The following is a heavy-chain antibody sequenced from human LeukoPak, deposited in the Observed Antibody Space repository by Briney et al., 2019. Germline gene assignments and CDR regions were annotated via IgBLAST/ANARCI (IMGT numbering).Heavy chain of an antibody. CDR3: ARGVDTAMVDFDY. V-gene: IGHV3-48*01. D-gene: IGHD5-18*01. CDR1: GFTFSSYS. Sequence: PGGSLRLSCAASGFTFSSYSMNWVRQAPGKGLEWVSYISSSSSTIYYADSVKGRFTISRDNAKNSLYLQMNSLRAEDTAVYYCARGVDTAMVDFDYWGQGTLSPSPQ. J-gene: IGHJ4*02. CDR2: ISSSSSTI.